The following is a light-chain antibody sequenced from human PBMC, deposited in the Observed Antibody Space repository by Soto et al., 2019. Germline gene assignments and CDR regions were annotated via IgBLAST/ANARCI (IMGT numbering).Light chain of an antibody. J-gene: IGKJ4*01. CDR3: QQYGSSSLT. Sequence: EIVLTQSPGTLSLSPGERATLSCRASQSVSSSYLAWYQQKPGQAPRLLIYGASSRATGIPDRFSGSGSGTDCTLTISRLEPEDFAVYYCQQYGSSSLTFGGGTKVDIK. CDR1: QSVSSSY. CDR2: GAS. V-gene: IGKV3-20*01.